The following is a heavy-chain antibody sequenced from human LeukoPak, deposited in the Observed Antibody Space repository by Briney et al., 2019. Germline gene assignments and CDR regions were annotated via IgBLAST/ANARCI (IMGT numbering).Heavy chain of an antibody. Sequence: GGSLTLSCAASGFTFSSYAMHWVRQAPGKGLEWVAVISYDGSNKYYADSVKGRFTISRDNYKNTLYLQMNSLGAEDTAVYYCARGTPLYCGGDCYSGTFDYWGQGTLVTV. D-gene: IGHD2-21*02. J-gene: IGHJ4*02. CDR3: ARGTPLYCGGDCYSGTFDY. CDR1: GFTFSSYA. V-gene: IGHV3-30*04. CDR2: ISYDGSNK.